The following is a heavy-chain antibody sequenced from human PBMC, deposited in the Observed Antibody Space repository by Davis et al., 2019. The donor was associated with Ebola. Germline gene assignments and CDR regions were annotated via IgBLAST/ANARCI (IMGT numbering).Heavy chain of an antibody. Sequence: PGGSLRLSCAASGFTFSSYGMHWVRQAPGKGLEWVAFIRYDGSNKYYAASVKGRFTTSRDNSKNTLYLQMTSLSAEDTAVYYCTKDAASSSWYKFDLWGRGTLVTVSS. J-gene: IGHJ2*01. CDR1: GFTFSSYG. D-gene: IGHD6-13*01. V-gene: IGHV3-30*02. CDR3: TKDAASSSWYKFDL. CDR2: IRYDGSNK.